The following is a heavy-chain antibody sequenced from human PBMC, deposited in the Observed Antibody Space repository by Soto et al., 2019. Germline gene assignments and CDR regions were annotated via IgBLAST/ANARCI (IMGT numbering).Heavy chain of an antibody. CDR2: ISSLGDST. CDR3: ARRTAGWYFDL. J-gene: IGHJ2*01. V-gene: IGHV3-64*01. D-gene: IGHD2-21*02. CDR1: GFMFNSYA. Sequence: EVQLVESGGGLVQPGGSPRLSCAASGFMFNSYAMHWVRQAPGKGLEYVSAISSLGDSTFYANSVKDRFTISRDNSKNTLYLQMGSLRAEDMAVYYCARRTAGWYFDLWGRGTVVTVSS.